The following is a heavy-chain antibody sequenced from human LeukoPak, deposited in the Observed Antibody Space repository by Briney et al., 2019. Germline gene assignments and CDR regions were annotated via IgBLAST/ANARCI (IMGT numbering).Heavy chain of an antibody. CDR2: INHSGST. CDR3: ARESRRARSVDY. D-gene: IGHD6-19*01. V-gene: IGHV4-34*01. J-gene: IGHJ4*02. Sequence: SETLSHTCAVYGGSFSGYYWSWIRQPPGKGLEWIGEINHSGSTNYNPSLKSRVTISVDTSKNQFSLKLSSVTAADTAVYYCARESRRARSVDYWGQGTLVTVSS. CDR1: GGSFSGYY.